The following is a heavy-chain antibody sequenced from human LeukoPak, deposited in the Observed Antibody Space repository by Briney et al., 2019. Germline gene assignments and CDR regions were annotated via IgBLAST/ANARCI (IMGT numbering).Heavy chain of an antibody. CDR2: VDPEDGET. D-gene: IGHD6-19*01. Sequence: ASVKISCKVSGYIFTDYYMHWVQQAPGKGLEWMGLVDPEDGETIYAEKFQGRVTITADTSTDTAYMELSSLRSEDTAVYYCATDLAVAGAFDYWGQGTLVTVSS. J-gene: IGHJ4*02. CDR1: GYIFTDYY. V-gene: IGHV1-69-2*01. CDR3: ATDLAVAGAFDY.